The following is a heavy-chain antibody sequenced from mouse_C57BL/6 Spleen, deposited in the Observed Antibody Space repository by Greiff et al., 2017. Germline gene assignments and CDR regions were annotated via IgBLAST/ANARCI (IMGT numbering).Heavy chain of an antibody. Sequence: EVKLMESGGGLVQPGGSMKLSCVASGFTFSNYWMNWVRQSPEKGLEWVAQIRLKSDNYATHYAESVKGRFTISRDDSKSSVYLQMNNLRAEDTGIYYCTDWDKEGFDYWGQGTTLTVSS. V-gene: IGHV6-3*01. D-gene: IGHD4-1*01. CDR3: TDWDKEGFDY. CDR2: IRLKSDNYAT. CDR1: GFTFSNYW. J-gene: IGHJ2*01.